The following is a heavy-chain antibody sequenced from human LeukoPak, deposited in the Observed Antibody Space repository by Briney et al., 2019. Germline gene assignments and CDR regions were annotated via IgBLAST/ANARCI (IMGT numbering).Heavy chain of an antibody. CDR3: ARDLYDSSGVEYYFDY. J-gene: IGHJ4*02. CDR2: IYYSGST. Sequence: SETLSLTCTVSGGSISSGDYYWSWIRQPPGKGLEWIGYIYYSGSTYYNPSLKSRVTISVDTSKNQFSLKLSSVTAADTAVYYCARDLYDSSGVEYYFDYWGQGTLVTVSS. V-gene: IGHV4-30-4*01. CDR1: GGSISSGDYY. D-gene: IGHD3-22*01.